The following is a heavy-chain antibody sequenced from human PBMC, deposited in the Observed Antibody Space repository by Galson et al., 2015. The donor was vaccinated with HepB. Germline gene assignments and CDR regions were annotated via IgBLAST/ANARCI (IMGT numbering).Heavy chain of an antibody. CDR3: ARGVDHSDVGVYQGGHDY. CDR1: GDSVSTNSAA. J-gene: IGHJ4*02. Sequence: CAISGDSVSTNSAAWNWIRQSASRGLEWLGRTYYRSEWRNDFAFSVKSRITIKPDTSKNQFSLQLQSVTPEDTAVYYCARGVDHSDVGVYQGGHDYWGQGILVTVSS. V-gene: IGHV6-1*01. D-gene: IGHD2-2*01. CDR2: TYYRSEWRN.